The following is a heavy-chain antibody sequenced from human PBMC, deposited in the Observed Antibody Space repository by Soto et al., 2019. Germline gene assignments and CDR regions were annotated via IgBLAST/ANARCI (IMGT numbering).Heavy chain of an antibody. V-gene: IGHV4-39*01. CDR2: IYYSGST. CDR3: ARGGVVAAGPDHYYYYYGMDV. CDR1: GGSISSSSYY. Sequence: QLQLQESGPGLVKPSETLSLTCTVSGGSISSSSYYWGWIRQPPGKGLEWIGSIYYSGSTYYNPSLKSRVTISVDTAKNQFSLKLSSVTAADTAVYYCARGGVVAAGPDHYYYYYGMDVWGQGTTVTVSS. J-gene: IGHJ6*02. D-gene: IGHD2-15*01.